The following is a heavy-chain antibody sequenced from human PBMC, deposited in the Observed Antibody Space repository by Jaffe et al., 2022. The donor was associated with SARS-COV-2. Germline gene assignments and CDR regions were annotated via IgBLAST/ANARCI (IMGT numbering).Heavy chain of an antibody. CDR3: ARDGGKVPEEFDYYYYGMDV. Sequence: EVQLVESGGGLVKPGGSLRLSCAASGFTFSSYSMNWVRQAPGKGLEWVSSISSSSSYIYYADSVKGRFTISRDNAKNSLYLQMNSLRAEDTAVYYCARDGGKVPEEFDYYYYGMDVWGQGTTVTVSS. CDR2: ISSSSSYI. V-gene: IGHV3-21*01. D-gene: IGHD3-10*01. CDR1: GFTFSSYS. J-gene: IGHJ6*02.